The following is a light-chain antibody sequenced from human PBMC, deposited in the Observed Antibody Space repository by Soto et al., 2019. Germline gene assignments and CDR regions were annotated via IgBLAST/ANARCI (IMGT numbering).Light chain of an antibody. J-gene: IGKJ5*01. V-gene: IGKV3-15*01. CDR3: QQYNNWPRT. Sequence: EVVLTKSPVTLSLSPGERATLSCRASQSFNSIYLAWYQQKPGQAPRLLIYGVSTRDTGVPDRFSGSASGTEFTLTISSLQSEDFAVYYCQQYNNWPRTFGQGTRLEI. CDR1: QSFNSIY. CDR2: GVS.